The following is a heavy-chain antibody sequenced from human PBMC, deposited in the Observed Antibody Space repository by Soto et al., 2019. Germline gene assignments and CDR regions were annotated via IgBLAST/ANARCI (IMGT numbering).Heavy chain of an antibody. CDR2: IYPSDSYT. D-gene: IGHD3-22*01. V-gene: IGHV5-51*01. Sequence: GESLKISCKGSGYSFTSYWIGWVRQMPGKGLEWMGIIYPSDSYTNYSPSFQGHVTISADKSISTAYLQWSSLKASDTAIYYCARHYYDSSGYFENGMDVWGQGTTVTVSS. J-gene: IGHJ6*02. CDR1: GYSFTSYW. CDR3: ARHYYDSSGYFENGMDV.